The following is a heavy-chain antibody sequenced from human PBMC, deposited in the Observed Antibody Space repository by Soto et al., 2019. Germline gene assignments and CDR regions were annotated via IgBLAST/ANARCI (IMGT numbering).Heavy chain of an antibody. Sequence: SVKVSCKASGGTFSSYAISWVRQAPGQGLEWMGGIIPIFGTANYAQKFQGRVTITADESTSTAYMELSSLRSEDTAVYYCARAYYDSSGYTPLPGMDVWGQGTTVTVSS. CDR3: ARAYYDSSGYTPLPGMDV. CDR2: IIPIFGTA. J-gene: IGHJ6*02. D-gene: IGHD3-22*01. CDR1: GGTFSSYA. V-gene: IGHV1-69*13.